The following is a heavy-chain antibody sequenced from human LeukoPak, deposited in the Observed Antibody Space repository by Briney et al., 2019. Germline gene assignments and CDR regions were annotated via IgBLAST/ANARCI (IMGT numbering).Heavy chain of an antibody. V-gene: IGHV4-39*07. CDR2: IYYSGST. Sequence: SETLSLTCTVSGGSISSSSYYWGWIRRPPGKGLEWIGSIYYSGSTYYNPSLKSRVTISVDTSKNQFSLKLSSVTAADTAVYYCARGEWELRAAFDYWGQGTLVTVSS. D-gene: IGHD1-26*01. J-gene: IGHJ4*02. CDR3: ARGEWELRAAFDY. CDR1: GGSISSSSYY.